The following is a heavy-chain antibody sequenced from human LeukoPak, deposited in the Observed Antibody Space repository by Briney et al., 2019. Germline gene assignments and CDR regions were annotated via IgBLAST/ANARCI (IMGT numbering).Heavy chain of an antibody. CDR1: GFTFNTCT. Sequence: GGSLRLSCAASGFTFNTCTMNWVRQAPGKGLEWVSYISGSSGIIDYADSVRGRFTISRDNAKNSLYLQMNSLRAEDTAVYYCAKTRPLDSSSWSHGDYWGQGTLVTVSS. V-gene: IGHV3-48*01. CDR3: AKTRPLDSSSWSHGDY. J-gene: IGHJ4*02. CDR2: ISGSSGII. D-gene: IGHD6-13*01.